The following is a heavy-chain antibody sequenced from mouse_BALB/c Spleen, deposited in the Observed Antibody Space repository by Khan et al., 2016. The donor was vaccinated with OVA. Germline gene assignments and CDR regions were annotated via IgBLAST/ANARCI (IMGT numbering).Heavy chain of an antibody. Sequence: VQLQQSGPELVRPGASVKISCKASGYSFTGYFMNWVMQSHGKSLEWIGRINPYIGETSYNQRFKDKATLTVDESSSTAHMELRSLASEDSAVYYCTRIYRSYFDYWGQGTTLTVSS. CDR3: TRIYRSYFDY. CDR2: INPYIGET. CDR1: GYSFTGYF. V-gene: IGHV1-20*02. D-gene: IGHD1-1*01. J-gene: IGHJ2*01.